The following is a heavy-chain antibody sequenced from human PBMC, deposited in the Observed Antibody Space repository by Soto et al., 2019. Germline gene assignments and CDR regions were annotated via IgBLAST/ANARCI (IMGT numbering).Heavy chain of an antibody. D-gene: IGHD1-1*01. V-gene: IGHV3-74*01. CDR2: INDDGSST. CDR1: GFTFSMYW. Sequence: PGGSLRLSCAASGFTFSMYWMHWVRQVPGKGPEWVSRINDDGSSTNYADSVKGRFTISRDNAKNTLYLQMNALRAEDTAVYCCTRGPRSTSTGTGAFWGQGTLVTVSS. J-gene: IGHJ4*02. CDR3: TRGPRSTSTGTGAF.